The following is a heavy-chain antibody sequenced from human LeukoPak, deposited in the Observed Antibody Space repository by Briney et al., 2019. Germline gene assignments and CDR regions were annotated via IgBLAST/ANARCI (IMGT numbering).Heavy chain of an antibody. J-gene: IGHJ5*02. CDR2: MNPNSGNT. CDR1: GYTFTSYD. D-gene: IGHD2-2*01. V-gene: IGHV1-8*01. Sequence: ASVKVSCKASGYTFTSYDINWVRQATGQGLEWMGWMNPNSGNTCYAQKFQGRVTMTRNTSISTAYMELSSLRSEDTAVYYCARTIQQDIVVVPAALLFDPWGQGTLVTVSS. CDR3: ARTIQQDIVVVPAALLFDP.